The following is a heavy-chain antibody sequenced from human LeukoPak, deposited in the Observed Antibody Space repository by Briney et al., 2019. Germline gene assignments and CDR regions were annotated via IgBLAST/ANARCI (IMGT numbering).Heavy chain of an antibody. Sequence: PGGSLRLSCAASGFTFSSYAMSWVRQAPGKGLEWVSGISGSGGSTYYADSAKGRFTISRDNSKNTLYLQMNSLRADDTAVYYCAKMPVSYSSGWSVFDYWGQGNLVTVSS. V-gene: IGHV3-23*01. D-gene: IGHD6-19*01. CDR2: ISGSGGST. J-gene: IGHJ4*02. CDR3: AKMPVSYSSGWSVFDY. CDR1: GFTFSSYA.